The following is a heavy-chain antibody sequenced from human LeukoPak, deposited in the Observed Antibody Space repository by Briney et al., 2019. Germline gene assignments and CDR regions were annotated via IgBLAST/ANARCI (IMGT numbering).Heavy chain of an antibody. CDR3: ARAQYYLDS. J-gene: IGHJ4*02. V-gene: IGHV3-11*06. CDR1: GFTFSDYY. Sequence: GGSLRLSCAASGFTFSDYYMSWIRQAPGKGLEWVSYISSSSSNRNYADSVKGRFTISRDNAKNSLYLQMSSLRAEDTAVYYCARAQYYLDSWGQGTLVTVSS. CDR2: ISSSSSNR.